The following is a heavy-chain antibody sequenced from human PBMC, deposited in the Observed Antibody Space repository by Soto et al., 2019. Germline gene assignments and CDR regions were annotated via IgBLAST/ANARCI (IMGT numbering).Heavy chain of an antibody. CDR1: GFTFSSYS. CDR2: ISSSSSTI. V-gene: IGHV3-48*01. D-gene: IGHD5-18*01. CDR3: ARAGYSYATGYYFDY. Sequence: PGGSLRLSCAASGFTFSSYSMNWVLQAPGKGLEWVSYISSSSSTIYYADSVKGRFTISRDNAKNSLYLQMNSLRAEDTAVYYCARAGYSYATGYYFDYWGQGTLVTVSS. J-gene: IGHJ4*02.